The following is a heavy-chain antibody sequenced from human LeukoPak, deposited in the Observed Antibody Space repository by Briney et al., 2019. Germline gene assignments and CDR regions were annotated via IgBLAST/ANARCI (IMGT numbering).Heavy chain of an antibody. D-gene: IGHD3-10*01. Sequence: NPSETLSLTCTVSGGSISSYYWSWIRQPAGKGLEWVGRIYISGSTNYNPSLKSRVTMSVDTSKNQFSLKLSSVTAADTAVYYCARLPHRLLSESYCFDPWGQGTLVTVSS. CDR3: ARLPHRLLSESYCFDP. CDR2: IYISGST. CDR1: GGSISSYY. J-gene: IGHJ5*02. V-gene: IGHV4-4*07.